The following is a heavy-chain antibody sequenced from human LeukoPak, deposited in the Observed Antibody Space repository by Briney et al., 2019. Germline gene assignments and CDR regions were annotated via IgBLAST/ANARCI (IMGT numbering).Heavy chain of an antibody. CDR3: ARELPPVVNYRFDH. V-gene: IGHV3-33*01. J-gene: IGHJ5*02. D-gene: IGHD1-7*01. CDR1: GFTFSNYG. Sequence: GRSLTLSCAASGFTFSNYGIHWVRQAPGKELEWVAVIWCDGSNKYCADSVKGRFTISRDNSKNALYLQINSLRAEDTAMYYCARELPPVVNYRFDHWGQGTLVTVSS. CDR2: IWCDGSNK.